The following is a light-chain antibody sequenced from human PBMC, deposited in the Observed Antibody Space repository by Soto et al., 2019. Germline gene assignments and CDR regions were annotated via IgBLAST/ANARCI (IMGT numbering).Light chain of an antibody. Sequence: DILMTQSPSSLSTSVGDRVTITCRASQSIANLVNWYQQRPGKAPKVLIYAASSLPSGVTSRFSGSGSGTDFTLTISSLQPEAFATYYYQRSYSTPWTFGQGTKVEIK. J-gene: IGKJ1*01. V-gene: IGKV1-39*01. CDR3: QRSYSTPWT. CDR2: AAS. CDR1: QSIANL.